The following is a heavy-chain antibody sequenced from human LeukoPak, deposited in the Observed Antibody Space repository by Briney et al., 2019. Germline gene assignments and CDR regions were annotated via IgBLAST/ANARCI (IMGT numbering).Heavy chain of an antibody. CDR3: ARRYYDFWSGYYSNNWFDS. J-gene: IGHJ5*01. D-gene: IGHD3-3*01. CDR2: MNPNSGNT. CDR1: GYTFTSYD. Sequence: ASVKVSCKASGYTFTSYDINWVRQATGQGLEWMGWMNPNSGNTGYAQKFQGRVTMTRNTSISTAYMELSSLRSEDTAVYYCARRYYDFWSGYYSNNWFDSCGQGTLVTVSS. V-gene: IGHV1-8*01.